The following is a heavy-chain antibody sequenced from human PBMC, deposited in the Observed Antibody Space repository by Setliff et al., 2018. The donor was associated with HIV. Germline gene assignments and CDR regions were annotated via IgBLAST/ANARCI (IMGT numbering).Heavy chain of an antibody. D-gene: IGHD4-4*01. CDR2: MNPNSGNT. Sequence: ASVKVSCKASGYTFINYDINWVRQATGQGLEWMGWMNPNSGNTGDAQRFQGKVTMTRNTSISTAYMELSSLRSEDTAAYYGTSGSRKVTNSRSSWFDPWGQGTLVTVSS. J-gene: IGHJ5*02. CDR1: GYTFINYD. CDR3: TSGSRKVTNSRSSWFDP. V-gene: IGHV1-8*02.